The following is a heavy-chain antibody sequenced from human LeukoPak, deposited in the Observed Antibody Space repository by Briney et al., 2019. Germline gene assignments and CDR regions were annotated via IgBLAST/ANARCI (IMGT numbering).Heavy chain of an antibody. D-gene: IGHD2-15*01. J-gene: IGHJ4*02. Sequence: GGSLRLSCAASGFTFSSYGMHWVRQAPGKGLEWVAFIRYDGSNKYYADPVKGRFTISRDNAKNTLYLQMNSLRAEDTALYYCATSARTYLGSSLDYWGQGTLVTVSS. CDR1: GFTFSSYG. CDR2: IRYDGSNK. CDR3: ATSARTYLGSSLDY. V-gene: IGHV3-30*02.